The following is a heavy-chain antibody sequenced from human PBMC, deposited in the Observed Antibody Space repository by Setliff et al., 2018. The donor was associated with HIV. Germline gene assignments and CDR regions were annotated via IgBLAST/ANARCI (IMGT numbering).Heavy chain of an antibody. CDR3: ARVYTYTYDY. V-gene: IGHV3-11*04. D-gene: IGHD1-1*01. J-gene: IGHJ4*02. Sequence: PGGSLRLSCAASGFTFSDYYMNWIRQAPGKGLEWVSYITSGGTTVYYADSVKGRFTISRDNAKNSVYLEMNSLRDEDTALYYCARVYTYTYDYWGQGTQVTVSS. CDR1: GFTFSDYY. CDR2: ITSGGTTV.